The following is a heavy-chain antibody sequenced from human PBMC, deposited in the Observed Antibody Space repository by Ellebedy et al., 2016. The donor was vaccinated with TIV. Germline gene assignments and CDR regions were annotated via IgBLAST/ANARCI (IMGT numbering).Heavy chain of an antibody. V-gene: IGHV3-23*01. CDR3: AKLDSSGYYYGRFDY. J-gene: IGHJ4*02. Sequence: GGSLRLSCAASGLTFRNFAMTWVRQAPGKGLEWVSSISSSGVSTDYADSVRGRVTISRENSKNTLYLQMNSLRADDSAVYYCAKLDSSGYYYGRFDYWGQGTLVTVSS. CDR2: ISSSGVST. CDR1: GLTFRNFA. D-gene: IGHD3-22*01.